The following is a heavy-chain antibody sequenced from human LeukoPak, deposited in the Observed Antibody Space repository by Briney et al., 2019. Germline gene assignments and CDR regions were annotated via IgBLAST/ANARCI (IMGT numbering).Heavy chain of an antibody. J-gene: IGHJ3*02. V-gene: IGHV4-59*01. Sequence: PSETLSLTCTVSGGSIKSFYWSWIRQPPGKGLEWIGYIYSSGSTNYNPSLKSRATISVDTSKNQFSLRLTSVAAADTAVYYCARLQAGAFEIWGQGAMVIVSS. D-gene: IGHD6-19*01. CDR3: ARLQAGAFEI. CDR2: IYSSGST. CDR1: GGSIKSFY.